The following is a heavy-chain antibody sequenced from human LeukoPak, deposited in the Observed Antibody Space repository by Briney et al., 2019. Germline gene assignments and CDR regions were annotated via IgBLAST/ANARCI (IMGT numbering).Heavy chain of an antibody. CDR2: ISSSSSYI. Sequence: GGSLRLSCAASGFTFSSYSMNWVRQAPGKGLEWVSSISSSSSYIYYADSVKGRFTISRDNAKNSLYLQMNSLRAEDTAVYYCAKDDLGIFGFDYWGQGTLVTVSS. CDR1: GFTFSSYS. D-gene: IGHD3-3*01. J-gene: IGHJ4*02. CDR3: AKDDLGIFGFDY. V-gene: IGHV3-21*01.